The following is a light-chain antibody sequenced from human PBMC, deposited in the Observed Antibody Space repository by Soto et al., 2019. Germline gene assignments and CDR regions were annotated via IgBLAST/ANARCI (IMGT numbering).Light chain of an antibody. CDR2: KAS. CDR3: QQYHNYPVT. Sequence: DIQMTQSPSTLSASVGDRVTITCRASQSISSWLAWYQQKPGKAPNLLIYKASNLESGVPSRFSCSGSATEFTLPISSLQPDDFATYSCQQYHNYPVTVGQGTKLE. V-gene: IGKV1-5*03. CDR1: QSISSW. J-gene: IGKJ2*01.